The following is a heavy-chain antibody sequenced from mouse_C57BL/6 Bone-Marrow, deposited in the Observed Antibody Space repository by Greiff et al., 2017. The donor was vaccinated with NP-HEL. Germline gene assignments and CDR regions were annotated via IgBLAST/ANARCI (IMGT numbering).Heavy chain of an antibody. CDR1: GFTFSDAW. Sequence: EVMLVESGGGLVQPGGSMKLSCAASGFTFSDAWMDWVRQSPEKGLEWVAEIRNKANNHATYYAESVKGRFTISRDDSKSSVYLQMNSLRAEDTGIYYCTRGTAQATDYFDYWGQGTTLTVSS. D-gene: IGHD3-2*02. CDR3: TRGTAQATDYFDY. CDR2: IRNKANNHAT. V-gene: IGHV6-6*01. J-gene: IGHJ2*01.